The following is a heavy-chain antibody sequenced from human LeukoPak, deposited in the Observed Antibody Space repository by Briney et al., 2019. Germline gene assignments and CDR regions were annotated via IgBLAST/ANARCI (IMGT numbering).Heavy chain of an antibody. CDR2: INGNGGST. V-gene: IGHV3-20*04. D-gene: IGHD3-22*01. J-gene: IGHJ3*02. Sequence: GSLRLSCAASGFTFDDYGMSWVRQAPGKGLEWVSGINGNGGSTGYADSVKGRFTISRDNAKNSLYLQMNSLRAEDTALYYCARGPLAYDSSGYYLMAAFDIWGQGTMVTVSS. CDR1: GFTFDDYG. CDR3: ARGPLAYDSSGYYLMAAFDI.